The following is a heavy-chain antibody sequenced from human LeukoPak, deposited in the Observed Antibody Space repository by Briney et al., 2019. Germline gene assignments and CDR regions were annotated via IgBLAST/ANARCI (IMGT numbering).Heavy chain of an antibody. V-gene: IGHV3-23*01. D-gene: IGHD3-3*01. CDR3: ARDSGPYYDFWSGYTNYYYYYYMDV. Sequence: GGTLRLSCAASGITFSSYGMSWVRQAPGKGLEWVSSISSTGGTTYYADSVKGRFTISRDNSKNTLYLQMNSLRAEDTAVYYCARDSGPYYDFWSGYTNYYYYYYMDVWGKGTTVTVSS. CDR2: ISSTGGTT. J-gene: IGHJ6*03. CDR1: GITFSSYG.